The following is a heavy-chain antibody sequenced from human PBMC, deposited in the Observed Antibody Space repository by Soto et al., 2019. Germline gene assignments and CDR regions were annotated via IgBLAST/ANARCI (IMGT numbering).Heavy chain of an antibody. J-gene: IGHJ4*02. CDR1: GFTFSSYA. V-gene: IGHV3-23*01. Sequence: PGGSLRLSCAASGFTFSSYAMSWVRQAPGEGLEWVSAISGSGGSTYYADSVKGRFTISRDNSKNTLYLQMNSLRAEDTAVYYCAKDWELPPMYYFDYWGQGTLVTVSS. CDR2: ISGSGGST. CDR3: AKDWELPPMYYFDY. D-gene: IGHD1-26*01.